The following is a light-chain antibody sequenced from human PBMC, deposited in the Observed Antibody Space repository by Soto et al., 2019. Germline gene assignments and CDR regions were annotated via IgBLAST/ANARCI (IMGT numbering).Light chain of an antibody. V-gene: IGKV1-39*01. J-gene: IGKJ5*01. CDR1: QGVSND. CDR2: AAF. Sequence: DSQMTQSPSSLSASVGDIVTISCRASQGVSNDLAWYQQKPRRAPKLLIYAAFTLQSGVPSRFSGTGFGTHFNLTISTMQSEDCATYFCQQSYGRPPISFRPGTRLE. CDR3: QQSYGRPPIS.